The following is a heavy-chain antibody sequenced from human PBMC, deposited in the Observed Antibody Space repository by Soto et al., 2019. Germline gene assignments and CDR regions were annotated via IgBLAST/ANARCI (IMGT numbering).Heavy chain of an antibody. J-gene: IGHJ4*02. CDR3: ARDGVSSPEYTWNSGTYFDY. V-gene: IGHV3-30-3*01. D-gene: IGHD1-20*01. Sequence: QVQLVESGGGVVQPGRSLRLSCAASGFTYSTYTMHWVRQAPGKGLEWVAVISYDGNNKFYADSVKGRFTISRDSTKQTLYLQMNSLRPDATAMYYCARDGVSSPEYTWNSGTYFDYWGQGALVTVSS. CDR2: ISYDGNNK. CDR1: GFTYSTYT.